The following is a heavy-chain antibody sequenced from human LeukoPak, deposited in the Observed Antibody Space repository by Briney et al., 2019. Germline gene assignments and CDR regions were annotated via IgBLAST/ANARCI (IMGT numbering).Heavy chain of an antibody. V-gene: IGHV1-69*05. CDR3: ARVLFKQRYYDSSGQGSFDY. CDR2: IIPIFGTA. Sequence: SVKVSCKASGGTFSSYAISWVRQAPGQGLEWMEGIIPIFGTANYAQKFQGRVTITTDESTSTAYMELSSLRSEDTAVYYCARVLFKQRYYDSSGQGSFDYWGQGTLVTVSS. CDR1: GGTFSSYA. J-gene: IGHJ4*02. D-gene: IGHD3-22*01.